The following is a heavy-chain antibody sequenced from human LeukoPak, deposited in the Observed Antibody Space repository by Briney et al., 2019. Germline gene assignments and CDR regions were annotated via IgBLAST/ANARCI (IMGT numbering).Heavy chain of an antibody. CDR3: ARGGPDTLTILSYFDY. V-gene: IGHV3-30*15. D-gene: IGHD5-18*01. CDR1: GFTFSSYA. CDR2: ISYDGSKK. Sequence: HTGGSLRLSCAASGFTFSSYAMHWVRQAPGKGLEWVAVISYDGSKKYYADSVKGRFTISRDNSKNTLFLQMSSLRREDTAVYYCARGGPDTLTILSYFDYWGQGTLVTVSS. J-gene: IGHJ4*02.